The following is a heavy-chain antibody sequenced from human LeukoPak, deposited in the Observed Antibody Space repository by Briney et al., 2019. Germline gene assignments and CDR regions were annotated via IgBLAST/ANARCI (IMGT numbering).Heavy chain of an antibody. CDR3: AKGASCSSDWYRREQVHCFMDV. CDR2: ITSGSSYI. V-gene: IGHV3-21*04. J-gene: IGHJ6*03. D-gene: IGHD3-9*01. CDR1: GFTFSSYN. Sequence: GGSLRLSCAASGFTFSSYNMNWVRQAPGKGLEWVSSITSGSSYIYYADSVKGRFTISGDNAKNSLYLHMNSLRAEDTAVYYCAKGASCSSDWYRREQVHCFMDVWGKGTTVTVSS.